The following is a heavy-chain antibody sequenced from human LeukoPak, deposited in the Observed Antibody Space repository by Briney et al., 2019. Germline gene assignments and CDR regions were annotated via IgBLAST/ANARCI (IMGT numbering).Heavy chain of an antibody. J-gene: IGHJ6*03. CDR1: GGTFSSYA. CDR2: IIPIFGTA. V-gene: IGHV1-69*13. CDR3: ARDYDYGGNYYYYSMDV. Sequence: SVKVSCKASGGTFSSYAISWVRQAPGQGLEWMGGIIPIFGTANYAQKFQGRVTISADESTSTAYMELSSLRSEDTAVYYCARDYDYGGNYYYYSMDVWGKGTTVTVSS. D-gene: IGHD4-23*01.